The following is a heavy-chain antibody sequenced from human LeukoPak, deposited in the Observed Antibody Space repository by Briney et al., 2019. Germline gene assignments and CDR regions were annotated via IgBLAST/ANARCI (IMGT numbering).Heavy chain of an antibody. CDR2: IYSGGST. CDR1: GFTVSSNY. Sequence: PGGSLRLSCAASGFTVSSNYMSWVRQAPGKGLEWVSLIYSGGSTYYADSVKGRSTISRDNSKNTLYLQMNSLRAEDTAVYYCARDLIAVAGYIDYWGQGTLVTVSS. CDR3: ARDLIAVAGYIDY. V-gene: IGHV3-66*01. D-gene: IGHD6-19*01. J-gene: IGHJ4*02.